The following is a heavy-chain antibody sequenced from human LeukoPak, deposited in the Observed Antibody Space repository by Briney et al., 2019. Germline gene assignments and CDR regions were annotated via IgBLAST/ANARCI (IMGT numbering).Heavy chain of an antibody. J-gene: IGHJ4*02. D-gene: IGHD6-19*01. CDR3: ARDKVYSSGWVIFDY. V-gene: IGHV3-11*04. CDR1: GFTFSDYY. Sequence: PGGSLRLSCAASGFTFSDYYMSWIRQAPGKGLEWVSYISSSGSTIYYADSVKGRFTISRDNAKNSLYLQMNSLRAEDTAVYYCARDKVYSSGWVIFDYWGQGTLVTVSS. CDR2: ISSSGSTI.